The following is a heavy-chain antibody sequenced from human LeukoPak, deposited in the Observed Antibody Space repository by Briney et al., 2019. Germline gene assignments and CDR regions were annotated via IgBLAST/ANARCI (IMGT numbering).Heavy chain of an antibody. J-gene: IGHJ4*02. CDR3: ARDRGYSTFDY. D-gene: IGHD4-23*01. Sequence: PGGSLRLSCEASAFTFSRYWMSWVRQAPGKGLEWVANMKEDGGEINYVDSVKSRFTISRDNAKNLLFLQMNSLRVEDTAVYYCARDRGYSTFDYWGQGTLVTVSS. CDR2: MKEDGGEI. CDR1: AFTFSRYW. V-gene: IGHV3-7*01.